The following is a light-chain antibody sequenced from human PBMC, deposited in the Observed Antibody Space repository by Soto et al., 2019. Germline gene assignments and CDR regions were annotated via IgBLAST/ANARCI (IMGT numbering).Light chain of an antibody. J-gene: IGKJ5*01. CDR2: NAS. V-gene: IGKV3-11*01. CDR3: QQRGDWPPIT. CDR1: QSVSTF. Sequence: IVLAQSPASLSWSPGEIAILSFRASQSVSTFLAWFQQKPGQPPRLLIYNASNRTTGIPARFSGSGSGTDFTLSISSLEPEDFAVYYCQQRGDWPPITFGQGTRLEIK.